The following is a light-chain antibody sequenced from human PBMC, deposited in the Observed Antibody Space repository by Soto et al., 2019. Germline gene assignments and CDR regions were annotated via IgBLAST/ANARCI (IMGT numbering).Light chain of an antibody. CDR2: KAS. CDR1: QNINDW. CDR3: QQYNTYSFT. J-gene: IGKJ3*01. Sequence: DIQMTQSPSTLSASVGDRVTITCRASQNINDWLAWYQQKPGKAPRLLIYKASTLESGFPSRFSGSGFGTEFALPITSLQPDDFETYYCQQYNTYSFTFGPGDKVDIK. V-gene: IGKV1-5*03.